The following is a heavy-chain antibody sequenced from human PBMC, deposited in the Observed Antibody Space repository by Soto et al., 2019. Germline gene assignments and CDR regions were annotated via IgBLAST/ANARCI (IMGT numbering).Heavy chain of an antibody. CDR3: ATSTVSYVDIVSSTTRGYFDH. D-gene: IGHD5-12*01. V-gene: IGHV5-51*01. CDR1: GYNFNTYW. J-gene: IGHJ4*02. Sequence: PGESLKISCEGSGYNFNTYWIGWVRQMPGKGLEWMALIYPGDSGTRYSPSFEGQVTLSVDRSISTAYLQWSSLKASDTAIYYCATSTVSYVDIVSSTTRGYFDHWGQGTLVTVSS. CDR2: IYPGDSGT.